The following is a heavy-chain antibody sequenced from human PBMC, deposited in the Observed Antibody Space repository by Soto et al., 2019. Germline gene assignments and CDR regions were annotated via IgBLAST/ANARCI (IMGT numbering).Heavy chain of an antibody. CDR2: IKKDGSER. CDR3: TRDGL. V-gene: IGHV3-7*01. J-gene: IGHJ4*02. Sequence: GGSLRLSCAGSGFTFSSYSMNWVRQAPGKGPEWVANIKKDGSERHYVDSVKGRFTISRDNAKNSLYLQMNSLTAEDTAVYYCTRDGLWGQGTLVTVSS. CDR1: GFTFSSYS.